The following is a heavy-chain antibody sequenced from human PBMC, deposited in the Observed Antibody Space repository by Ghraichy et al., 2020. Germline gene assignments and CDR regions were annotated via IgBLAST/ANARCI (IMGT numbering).Heavy chain of an antibody. J-gene: IGHJ4*02. CDR3: ARRPASVTTKGAKDY. CDR2: VYYTGSA. CDR1: GGSVSSGSYF. V-gene: IGHV4-61*01. D-gene: IGHD5-12*01. Sequence: SETLSLTCTVSGGSVSSGSYFWSWIRQPPGKGLEWIGYVYYTGSANYIPSLMSRVTISVDTSKNQFSLKLTSVTAADPAVYYCARRPASVTTKGAKDYWGQGILVTVSS.